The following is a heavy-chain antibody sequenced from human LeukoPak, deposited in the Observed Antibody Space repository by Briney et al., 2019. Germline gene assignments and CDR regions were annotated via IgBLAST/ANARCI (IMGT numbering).Heavy chain of an antibody. CDR1: GGSISSGGYY. Sequence: SETLSLTCTVSGGSISSGGYYWSWIRQPPGKGLEWIGYIYHSGSTYYNPSLKSRVTISVDRSKNQFSLKLSSVTAADTAVYYCVSRDSGSYINAFDIWGQGTMVTVSS. J-gene: IGHJ3*02. D-gene: IGHD1-26*01. V-gene: IGHV4-30-2*01. CDR3: VSRDSGSYINAFDI. CDR2: IYHSGST.